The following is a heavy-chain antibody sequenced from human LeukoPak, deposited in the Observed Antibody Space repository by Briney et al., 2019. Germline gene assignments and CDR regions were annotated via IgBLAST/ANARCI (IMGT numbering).Heavy chain of an antibody. V-gene: IGHV1-24*01. Sequence: ASVKVSCKVSGYTLTELSMHWVRQAPGKGLEWMGGFDPEDGETIYAQKFQGRVAMTEDTSTDTAYMELSSLRSEDTAVYYCATVLSVYYYDSSGSGDAFDIWGQGTMVTVSS. J-gene: IGHJ3*02. CDR3: ATVLSVYYYDSSGSGDAFDI. CDR1: GYTLTELS. D-gene: IGHD3-22*01. CDR2: FDPEDGET.